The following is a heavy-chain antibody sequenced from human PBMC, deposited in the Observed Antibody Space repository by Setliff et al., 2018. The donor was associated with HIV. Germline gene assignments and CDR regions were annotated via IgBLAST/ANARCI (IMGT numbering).Heavy chain of an antibody. CDR1: GYTFTSYG. Sequence: ASVKVSCKASGYTFTSYGISWVRQAPGQGLEWMGWISAYNGNTNYAQKLQGRVTMTTDTYTITAYMELRSLRSDDTAAYYCAVDSSGWSPRESKTGAFDIWGQGTMVTVSS. J-gene: IGHJ3*02. CDR2: ISAYNGNT. D-gene: IGHD6-19*01. V-gene: IGHV1-18*01. CDR3: AVDSSGWSPRESKTGAFDI.